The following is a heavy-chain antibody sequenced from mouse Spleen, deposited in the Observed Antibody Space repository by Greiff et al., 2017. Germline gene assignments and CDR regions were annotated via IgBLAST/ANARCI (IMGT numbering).Heavy chain of an antibody. D-gene: IGHD2-13*01. CDR1: GYTFTSYW. Sequence: QVQLQQPGAELVRPGTSVTLSCMASGYTFTSYWMHWVKQRPGQGLEWIGVIGPSASYTNSHQTFQGKATLTVDTSSSTAYMQLSSLTSEESAVYYWARPGGDYLADWGQGTLVTVSA. J-gene: IGHJ3*01. CDR2: IGPSASYT. V-gene: IGHV1-59*01. CDR3: ARPGGDYLAD.